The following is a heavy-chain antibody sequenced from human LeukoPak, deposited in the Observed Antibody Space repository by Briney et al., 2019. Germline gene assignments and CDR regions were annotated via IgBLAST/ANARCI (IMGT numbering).Heavy chain of an antibody. CDR2: INHSGST. D-gene: IGHD2-2*01. J-gene: IGHJ5*02. CDR1: GGSFSGYY. CDR3: ARGLLLYCSSTSCYLLEDWLDP. Sequence: SETLSLTCAVYGGSFSGYYWSWIRQPPGKGLEWIGEINHSGSTNYNPSLKSRVTISVDTSKNQFSLKLSSVTAADTAVYYCARGLLLYCSSTSCYLLEDWLDPRGQGTLVTVSS. V-gene: IGHV4-34*01.